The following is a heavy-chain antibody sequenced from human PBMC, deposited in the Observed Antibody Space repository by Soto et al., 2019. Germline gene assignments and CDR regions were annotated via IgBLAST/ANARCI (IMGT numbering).Heavy chain of an antibody. CDR3: ARGDTPMITGMDSFDI. D-gene: IGHD5-18*01. V-gene: IGHV3-7*01. J-gene: IGHJ3*02. CDR2: IKQDGTEK. Sequence: GGSLRLSCAASGFTFSRYWKNWVRQAPGKGLEWVANIKQDGTEKNYVDSVKGRFTISRDNARKSLYLQMDSLRAEDTAVYFCARGDTPMITGMDSFDIWGQGTMVTVSS. CDR1: GFTFSRYW.